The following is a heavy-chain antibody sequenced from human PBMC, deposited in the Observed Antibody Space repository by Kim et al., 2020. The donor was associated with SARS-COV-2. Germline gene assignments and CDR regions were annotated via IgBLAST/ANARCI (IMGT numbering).Heavy chain of an antibody. V-gene: IGHV3-30*01. Sequence: NKYYPDSVKGRFTIARDNSQNTLSLQMDSLRPEDTAIYYCARENNAFDVWGQGTLVTVSS. CDR2: NK. CDR3: ARENNAFDV. J-gene: IGHJ3*01.